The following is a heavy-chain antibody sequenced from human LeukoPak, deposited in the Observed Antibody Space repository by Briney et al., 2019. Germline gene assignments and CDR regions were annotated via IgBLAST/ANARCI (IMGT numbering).Heavy chain of an antibody. V-gene: IGHV3-21*01. J-gene: IGHJ3*02. Sequence: GGSLRLSCAASGFTFSSYSMNWVRQAPGKGLEWVSSISSRSSYIYYADSVKGRFTISRDNAKNSLYLQMNSLRAEDTAVYYCSKSLPPHYYDSSGDAFDIWGQGTMVTVSS. CDR3: SKSLPPHYYDSSGDAFDI. CDR2: ISSRSSYI. D-gene: IGHD3-22*01. CDR1: GFTFSSYS.